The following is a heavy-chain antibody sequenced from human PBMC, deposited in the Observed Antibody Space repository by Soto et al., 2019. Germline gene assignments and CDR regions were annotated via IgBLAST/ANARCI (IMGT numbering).Heavy chain of an antibody. J-gene: IGHJ6*02. V-gene: IGHV3-33*01. D-gene: IGHD3-10*01. Sequence: QVQLVESGGGVVQPGRSLRLSCAASGFTFSSYGMHWVRQAPGKGLEWVAVIWYDGSNKYYADSVKGRFTISRDNSKNTLYLQMNSLRAEDTAVYYCARDYDSGIKDYYYGMDVWGQGTTVTVSS. CDR2: IWYDGSNK. CDR3: ARDYDSGIKDYYYGMDV. CDR1: GFTFSSYG.